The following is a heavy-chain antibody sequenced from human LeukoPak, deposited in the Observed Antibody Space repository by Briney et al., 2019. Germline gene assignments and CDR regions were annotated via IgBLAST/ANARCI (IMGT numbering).Heavy chain of an antibody. CDR1: GFTFSSYG. J-gene: IGHJ4*02. CDR2: ISYDGSNK. CDR3: AMRTPTAGTFDC. D-gene: IGHD6-19*01. V-gene: IGHV3-30*03. Sequence: PGRSLRLSCAASGFTFSSYGLHWVRQAPGKGLEWVAVISYDGSNKYYADSVKGRFTISRDNSKNTLYLQMNSLRAEDTAVYYCAMRTPTAGTFDCWGQGTLVIVSS.